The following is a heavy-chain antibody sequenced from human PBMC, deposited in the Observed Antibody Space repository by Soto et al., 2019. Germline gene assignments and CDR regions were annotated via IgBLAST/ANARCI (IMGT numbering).Heavy chain of an antibody. CDR2: IKSKTDGGTA. Sequence: EVQLVESGGGFVQPGGSLRLSCVASRFSFTNAWMSWVRQAPGKGPEWVGRIKSKTDGGTADYAAPVKGRFTISRDDSQNTLYLHMDRLKTEDTALYHCSTDIGIYGLDIRGQGTTVTVSS. CDR1: RFSFTNAW. J-gene: IGHJ6*02. V-gene: IGHV3-15*01. D-gene: IGHD1-26*01. CDR3: STDIGIYGLDI.